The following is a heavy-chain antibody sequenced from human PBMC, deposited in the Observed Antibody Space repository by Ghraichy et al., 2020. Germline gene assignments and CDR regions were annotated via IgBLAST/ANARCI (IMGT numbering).Heavy chain of an antibody. D-gene: IGHD3-16*01. J-gene: IGHJ4*02. CDR3: ARDNRIGGKDLDY. CDR2: INTNSGNP. Sequence: ASVKVSCKISGYTFNSLGINWVRQAPGHGLDWMGWINTNSGNPTYAQGFTGRFVFSLDNSVSTAYLQISNLKPEDTAVYYCARDNRIGGKDLDYWGQGTLVIVSS. V-gene: IGHV7-4-1*02. CDR1: GYTFNSLG.